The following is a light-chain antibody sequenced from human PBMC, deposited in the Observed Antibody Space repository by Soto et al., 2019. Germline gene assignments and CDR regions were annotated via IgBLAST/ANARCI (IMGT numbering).Light chain of an antibody. Sequence: EIVLAQSPATLSVTPGERITLSCRATQTIGQKLAWYLQRPGQAPSLLMYGASTMATDIPVRFSGSVSGTELTLTIPGLQSEDFAVYFCQQYNGLPLTFGQGTKVEI. CDR3: QQYNGLPLT. CDR1: QTIGQK. J-gene: IGKJ1*01. V-gene: IGKV3-15*01. CDR2: GAS.